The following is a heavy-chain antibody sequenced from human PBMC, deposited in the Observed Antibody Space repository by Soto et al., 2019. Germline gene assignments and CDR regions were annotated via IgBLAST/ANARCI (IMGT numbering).Heavy chain of an antibody. CDR3: ARGVAGSGFDL. D-gene: IGHD6-19*01. CDR2: TYYRSNWRH. V-gene: IGHV6-1*01. Sequence: HSQTLSLTCAISGDSVSSNTAAWNWIRSSPSRGLEWLGRTYYRSNWRHDYAVSVKSRITVNPDTSKNNFSLQLNSVTPDDTAVYYCARGVAGSGFDLWGQGTLVTVSS. J-gene: IGHJ4*02. CDR1: GDSVSSNTAA.